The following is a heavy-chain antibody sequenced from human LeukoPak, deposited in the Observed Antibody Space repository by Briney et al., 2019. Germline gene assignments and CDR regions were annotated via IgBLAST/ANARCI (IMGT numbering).Heavy chain of an antibody. CDR3: AREDGSGSYSY. J-gene: IGHJ4*02. Sequence: SETLSLTCAVSGGSISSSYWWSWIRQPPGKGLEWIGEIYHSGSTNYNPSLKSRVTISVDTSNNQFSLKLSSVTAADTAVYYCAREDGSGSYSYWGQGTLVTVSS. CDR2: IYHSGST. CDR1: GGSISSSYW. D-gene: IGHD3-10*01. V-gene: IGHV4-4*02.